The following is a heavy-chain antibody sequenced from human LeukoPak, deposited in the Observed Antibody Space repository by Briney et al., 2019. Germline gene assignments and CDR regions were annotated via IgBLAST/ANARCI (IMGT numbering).Heavy chain of an antibody. CDR2: IYYSGST. Sequence: SETLSLTCTVSGGSIISSSYSWGWIRQPPGKGLEWIGSIYYSGSTYYNPSLKSRVTISVDTSKNQFSLKLSSVTDADTAVYYCARAVATYYYDSSGYYPSGYFDYWGQGTLVTVSS. CDR1: GGSIISSSYS. CDR3: ARAVATYYYDSSGYYPSGYFDY. D-gene: IGHD3-22*01. V-gene: IGHV4-39*07. J-gene: IGHJ4*02.